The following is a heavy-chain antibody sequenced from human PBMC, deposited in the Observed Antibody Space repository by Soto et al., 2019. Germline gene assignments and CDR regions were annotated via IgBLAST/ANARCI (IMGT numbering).Heavy chain of an antibody. D-gene: IGHD3-3*01. CDR2: ISGSGGST. CDR3: ALSETYYDFWSGYFFDY. V-gene: IGHV3-23*01. J-gene: IGHJ4*02. Sequence: EVQLLESGGGLVQPGGSLRLSCAASGFTFSSYAMSWVRQAPGKGLEWVSAISGSGGSTYYADSVKGRFTISRDNSKNTLYLQMNSPRAEDTAVYYCALSETYYDFWSGYFFDYWGQGTLVTVSS. CDR1: GFTFSSYA.